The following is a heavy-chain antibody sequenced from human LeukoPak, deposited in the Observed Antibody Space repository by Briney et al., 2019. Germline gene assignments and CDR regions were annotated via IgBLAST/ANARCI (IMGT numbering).Heavy chain of an antibody. J-gene: IGHJ4*02. D-gene: IGHD4-17*01. V-gene: IGHV3-21*01. CDR1: GFTFSSYS. CDR3: ARSRTTVTTFFDY. Sequence: GGSLRLSCAASGFTFSSYSMNWVRQAPGKGLEGVSSISSSSSYIYYADSVKGRFTISRDNAKNSLYLQMNSLRAEDTAVYYCARSRTTVTTFFDYWGQGTLVTVSS. CDR2: ISSSSSYI.